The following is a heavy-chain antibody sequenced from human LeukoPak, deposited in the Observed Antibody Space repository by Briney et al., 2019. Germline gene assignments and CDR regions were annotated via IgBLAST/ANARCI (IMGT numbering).Heavy chain of an antibody. CDR3: AKIPYGSGTRGGFDY. CDR2: ISSSGAYT. V-gene: IGHV3-23*01. Sequence: GGTLRLSCAASGFTFSSYGMSWVRQAPGKGLEWVSAISSSGAYTYYADSVKGRLTIARDNSKNTLYLHMNSLSADETAVYDCAKIPYGSGTRGGFDYWGQGTLVTVSS. CDR1: GFTFSSYG. D-gene: IGHD3-10*01. J-gene: IGHJ4*02.